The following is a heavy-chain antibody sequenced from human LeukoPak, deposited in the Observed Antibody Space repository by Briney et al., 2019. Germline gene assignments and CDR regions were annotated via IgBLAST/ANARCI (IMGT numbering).Heavy chain of an antibody. Sequence: ASVKVSCKASGYTFTGYYMHWVRQAPGQGLEWMGWTNPNSGGTNYAQKFQGRVTMTRDTSISTAYMELSRLRSDDTAVYYCAREYGDYVFGFDYWGQGTLVTVSS. CDR3: AREYGDYVFGFDY. CDR2: TNPNSGGT. D-gene: IGHD4-17*01. V-gene: IGHV1-2*02. J-gene: IGHJ4*02. CDR1: GYTFTGYY.